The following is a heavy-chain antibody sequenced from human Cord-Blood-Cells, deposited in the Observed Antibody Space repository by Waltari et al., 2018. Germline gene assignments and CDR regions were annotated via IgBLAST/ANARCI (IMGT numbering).Heavy chain of an antibody. CDR2: ISYDGSNK. D-gene: IGHD3-10*01. CDR3: VAPNGSGSYDY. J-gene: IGHJ4*02. Sequence: QVQLVESGGGVVQPGRSLRLSCAASGFTFSSYAMHWVRQAPGKGLEWVAVISYDGSNKYYADSVKGRFTISRDNSKNTLYLQINSLRAEDTAVYYCVAPNGSGSYDYWGQGTLVTVSS. V-gene: IGHV3-30-3*01. CDR1: GFTFSSYA.